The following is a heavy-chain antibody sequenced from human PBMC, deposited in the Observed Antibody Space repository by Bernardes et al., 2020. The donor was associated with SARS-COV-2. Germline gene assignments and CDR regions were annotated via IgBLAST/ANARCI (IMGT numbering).Heavy chain of an antibody. Sequence: GGSLRLSCAVSGFTFSTYGMSWVRQAPGKGLEWVSAISASGGSTYYAESVKGRFIISRDNSKNTLYMQISSLRAEDTAVYYCAGWRGATNYWGQGTLVTVSA. CDR3: AGWRGATNY. J-gene: IGHJ4*02. CDR1: GFTFSTYG. CDR2: ISASGGST. V-gene: IGHV3-23*01. D-gene: IGHD5-12*01.